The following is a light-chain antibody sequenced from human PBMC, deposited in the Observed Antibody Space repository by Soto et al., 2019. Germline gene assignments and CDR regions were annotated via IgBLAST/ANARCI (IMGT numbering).Light chain of an antibody. CDR2: DAS. J-gene: IGKJ1*01. CDR3: QQRSNWPLT. CDR1: QSVSSY. Sequence: EIVLTQSPATLSLSPGERATLSCRASQSVSSYLAWYQQKPGQAPRLLIYDASNRATGIPARFSGSGSGTDFTLTISSLEPEDFAVYYCQQRSNWPLTFCQGTKGEIK. V-gene: IGKV3-11*01.